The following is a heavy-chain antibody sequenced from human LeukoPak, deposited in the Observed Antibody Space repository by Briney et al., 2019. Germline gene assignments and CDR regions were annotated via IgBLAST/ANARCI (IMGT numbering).Heavy chain of an antibody. J-gene: IGHJ5*02. CDR3: ARDGSGSYLNWFDP. CDR2: TYNSGST. V-gene: IGHV4-59*01. Sequence: SETLSLTCTVSGGSISSYYWNWIRQPPGKGLEWIEHTYNSGSTNYNPSLKSRVTISVDTSKNQFSLKLTSVTAADTAVYYCARDGSGSYLNWFDPWGQGTLVTVSS. D-gene: IGHD3-10*01. CDR1: GGSISSYY.